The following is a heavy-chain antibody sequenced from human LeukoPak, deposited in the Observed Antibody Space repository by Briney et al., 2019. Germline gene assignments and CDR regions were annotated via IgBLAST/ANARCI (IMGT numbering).Heavy chain of an antibody. J-gene: IGHJ4*02. CDR1: GFTFSSYG. CDR3: ARDREGSTGFDY. D-gene: IGHD2-2*01. CDR2: IWYDGSNK. Sequence: GRSLRLSCAASGFTFSSYGMHWVRQAPGKGLEWVAVIWYDGSNKYYADSVKGRFTISRDNSKNTLYLQMNSLRAEDTAVYYCARDREGSTGFDYWGQGTLVTVSS. V-gene: IGHV3-33*01.